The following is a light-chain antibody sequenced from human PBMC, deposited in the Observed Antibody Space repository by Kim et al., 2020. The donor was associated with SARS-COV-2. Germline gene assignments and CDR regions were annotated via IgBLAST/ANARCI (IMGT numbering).Light chain of an antibody. Sequence: EIVMTQSPATLSVSPGERATLSCRASESISNNLAWYQHKPGQAPRLLIYGASTRATGIPARFSGSGSGTDFTLTVSSLQSEDFAVYYCDKYNGWTPRETFGEGTKLEI. CDR2: GAS. CDR3: DKYNGWTPRET. CDR1: ESISNN. V-gene: IGKV3-15*01. J-gene: IGKJ2*01.